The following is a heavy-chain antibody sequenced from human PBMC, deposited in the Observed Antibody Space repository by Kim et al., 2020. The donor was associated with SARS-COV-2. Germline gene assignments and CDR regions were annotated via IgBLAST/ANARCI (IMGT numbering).Heavy chain of an antibody. CDR3: ARDPVDYYGSGSLNWFDP. J-gene: IGHJ5*02. CDR1: GFTFSSYW. D-gene: IGHD3-10*01. Sequence: GGSLRLSCAASGFTFSSYWMHWVRQAPGKGLVWVSRINSDGSSTSYADSVKGRFTISRDNAKNTLYLQMNSLRAEDTAVYYCARDPVDYYGSGSLNWFDPWGQGTLVTVSS. CDR2: INSDGSST. V-gene: IGHV3-74*01.